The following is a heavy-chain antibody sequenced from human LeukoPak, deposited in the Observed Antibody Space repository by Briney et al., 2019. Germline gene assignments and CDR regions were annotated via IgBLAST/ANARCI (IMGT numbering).Heavy chain of an antibody. CDR3: AKAIYDILTGFVYYFEY. J-gene: IGHJ4*02. D-gene: IGHD3-9*01. CDR2: ISGSGYNT. V-gene: IGHV3-23*01. CDR1: GFTFSSYA. Sequence: GGSLRLSCAASGFTFSSYAMSWVRQVPGKGLEWVSGISGSGYNTYDADSVRGRFTVSRDNSKNTLYLQMNSLRAEDTAVYYCAKAIYDILTGFVYYFEYWGQGSLVTVSS.